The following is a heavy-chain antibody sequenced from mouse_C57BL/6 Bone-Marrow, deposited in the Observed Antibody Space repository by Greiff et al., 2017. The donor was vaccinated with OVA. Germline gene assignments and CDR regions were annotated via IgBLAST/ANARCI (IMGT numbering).Heavy chain of an antibody. CDR3: AREGGYYPDYFDN. CDR1: GYTFTSYW. CDR2: IYPGSGST. Sequence: QVQLQQPGAELVKPGASVKMSCKASGYTFTSYWITWVQQSPGQGLEWIGDIYPGSGSTNYNEKFKSKATLTVDTSSSTAYMQLSSLTTEDSAFYYCAREGGYYPDYFDNWGQGTTPTVSS. D-gene: IGHD2-3*01. V-gene: IGHV1-55*01. J-gene: IGHJ2*01.